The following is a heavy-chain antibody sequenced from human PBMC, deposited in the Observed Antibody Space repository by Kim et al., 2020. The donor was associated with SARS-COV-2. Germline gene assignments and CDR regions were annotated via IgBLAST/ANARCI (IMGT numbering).Heavy chain of an antibody. D-gene: IGHD6-13*01. CDR3: ARGSPISGTDY. J-gene: IGHJ4*02. CDR1: GFTFSSYA. Sequence: GGSLRLSCAASGFTFSSYAMHWVRQAPGKGLEWVAVISYDGSNKYYADSVKGRFTISRDNSKNTLYLQMNSLRAEDTAVYYCARGSPISGTDYWGQGTLVTVSS. V-gene: IGHV3-30-3*01. CDR2: ISYDGSNK.